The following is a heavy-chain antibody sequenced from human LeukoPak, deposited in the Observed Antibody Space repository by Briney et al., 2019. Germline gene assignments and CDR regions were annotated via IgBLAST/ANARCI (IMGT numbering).Heavy chain of an antibody. CDR1: GDSISSSSTYY. V-gene: IGHV4-31*03. CDR2: IYYSGST. CDR3: AREPGDDSSPDAYAFDI. D-gene: IGHD3-22*01. Sequence: SETLSLTCTVSGDSISSSSTYYWGWIRQHPGKGLEWIGNIYYSGSTYYNPSLKSRVTISVDTSKNQFSLKLSSVTAADTAVYYCAREPGDDSSPDAYAFDIWGQGTMVTVSS. J-gene: IGHJ3*02.